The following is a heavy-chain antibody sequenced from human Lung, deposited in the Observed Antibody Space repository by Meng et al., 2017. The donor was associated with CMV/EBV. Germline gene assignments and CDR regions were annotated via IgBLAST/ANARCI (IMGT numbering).Heavy chain of an antibody. J-gene: IGHJ5*02. V-gene: IGHV3-23*01. CDR1: GFTFSSYA. D-gene: IGHD2-2*01. CDR2: ISGSGGST. Sequence: GEXXTISCAASGFTFSSYAMSWVRQAPGKGLEWVSAISGSGGSTYYADSVKGRFTISRDNSKNTLYLQMNSLRAEDTAVYYCAKVVVPAAMRNWFDPWGQGTLVTVSS. CDR3: AKVVVPAAMRNWFDP.